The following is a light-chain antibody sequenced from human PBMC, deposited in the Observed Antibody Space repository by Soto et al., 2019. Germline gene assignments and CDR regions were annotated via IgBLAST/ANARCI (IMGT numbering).Light chain of an antibody. CDR2: WAS. V-gene: IGKV4-1*01. CDR1: QSVLYSSNNKNY. J-gene: IGKJ2*01. CDR3: QQYYSTSYT. Sequence: DIVMTQSPDSLAVSLGERATINCKSSQSVLYSSNNKNYLAWYQQKPGQPPKLLIYWASTRESGVPDRFIGSVSGTDFTLTISSLQAEDVAVYYCQQYYSTSYTFGQGTKLEIK.